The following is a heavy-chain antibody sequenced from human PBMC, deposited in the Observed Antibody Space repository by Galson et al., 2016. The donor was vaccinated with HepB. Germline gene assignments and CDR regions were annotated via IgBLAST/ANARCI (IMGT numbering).Heavy chain of an antibody. CDR3: ASCTVTSGCDF. CDR2: ISGSSMYI. J-gene: IGHJ4*02. Sequence: SLRLSCAASGLNFRSYSMNWVRQAPGKGLEWVSSISGSSMYIYYTDSVRGRFTISRDNAKTSLYLQMNSLRAEDTALYYCASCTVTSGCDFWGQGILVIVSS. CDR1: GLNFRSYS. D-gene: IGHD4-17*01. V-gene: IGHV3-21*03.